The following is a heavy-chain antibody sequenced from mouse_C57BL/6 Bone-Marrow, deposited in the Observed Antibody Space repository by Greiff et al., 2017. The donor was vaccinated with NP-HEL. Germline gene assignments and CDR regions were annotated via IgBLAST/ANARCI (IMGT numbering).Heavy chain of an antibody. D-gene: IGHD2-4*01. J-gene: IGHJ3*01. CDR1: GYKSTDDY. Sequence: EVQVVESGPVLFPLGAAGKMGGKAAGYKSTDDYRKWGKSSHGKSLDWLGVITPYNGGTSYNQKFTGKATLTVDKSSSTAYMELNSLTSEDSAVDYCATEEDYDYPFAYWGQGTLVTVSA. V-gene: IGHV1-19*01. CDR2: ITPYNGGT. CDR3: ATEEDYDYPFAY.